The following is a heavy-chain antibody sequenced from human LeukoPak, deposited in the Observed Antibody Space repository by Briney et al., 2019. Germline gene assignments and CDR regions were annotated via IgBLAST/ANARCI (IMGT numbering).Heavy chain of an antibody. D-gene: IGHD4-23*01. V-gene: IGHV3-23*01. Sequence: GGSLRLSCAASGVTFCGYAMSWVRQAPGKGLEWVSAISGSGGSTYYADSVKGRFTISRDNSKNTLYLQMNSLRAEDTAVYYCAKARWAPTYYDYWGQGTLVTVSS. CDR3: AKARWAPTYYDY. CDR2: ISGSGGST. CDR1: GVTFCGYA. J-gene: IGHJ4*02.